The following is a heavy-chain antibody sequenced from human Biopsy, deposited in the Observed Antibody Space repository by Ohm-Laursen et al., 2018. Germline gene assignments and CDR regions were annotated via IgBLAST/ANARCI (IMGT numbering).Heavy chain of an antibody. V-gene: IGHV1-46*01. CDR2: ISPSGATT. Sequence: ASVKVSCKASGNTFATYHIHWVRQAPGQGLEWMGVISPSGATTSFSQKFQGRITMTRDTSTGTVYMDLYSLGSEDTAVYYCARAGVGSDGTDSYYYGMDVWGPGTTVTVSS. J-gene: IGHJ6*02. D-gene: IGHD5-24*01. CDR3: ARAGVGSDGTDSYYYGMDV. CDR1: GNTFATYH.